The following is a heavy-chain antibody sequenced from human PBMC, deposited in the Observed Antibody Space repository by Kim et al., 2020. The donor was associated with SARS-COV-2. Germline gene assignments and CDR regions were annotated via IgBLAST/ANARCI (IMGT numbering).Heavy chain of an antibody. D-gene: IGHD5-12*01. V-gene: IGHV1-2*02. J-gene: IGHJ4*02. Sequence: TNYAQKFQGRVTMTRDTSISTAYMELSRLRSDDTAVYYCARGIVATLTDYWGQGTLVTVSS. CDR3: ARGIVATLTDY. CDR2: T.